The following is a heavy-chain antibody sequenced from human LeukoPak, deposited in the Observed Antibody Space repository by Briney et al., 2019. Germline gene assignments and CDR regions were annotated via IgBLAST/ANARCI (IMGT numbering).Heavy chain of an antibody. Sequence: PSETLSLTCTVSGGSISSYYWSWIRQPPGKGLEWIGYIYYSGSTNYNPSLKSRVTISVDTSKNQFSLKLSSVTAADTAVYYCASLPTYSSSWYFDYWGQGTLVTVSP. J-gene: IGHJ4*02. V-gene: IGHV4-59*01. CDR1: GGSISSYY. D-gene: IGHD6-13*01. CDR3: ASLPTYSSSWYFDY. CDR2: IYYSGST.